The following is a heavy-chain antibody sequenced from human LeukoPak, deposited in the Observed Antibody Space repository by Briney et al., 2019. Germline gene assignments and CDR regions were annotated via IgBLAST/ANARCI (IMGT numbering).Heavy chain of an antibody. CDR1: GFTFSSYA. D-gene: IGHD3-9*01. V-gene: IGHV3-23*01. CDR3: AKDGVELRYFDGLFQYYFDY. J-gene: IGHJ4*02. Sequence: GGSLRLSCAASGFTFSSYAMSWVRQAPGKGLEWVSAISGSGGSTYYADSVKGRFTISRDNSKNTLYLQMNSLRAEDTAVYYCAKDGVELRYFDGLFQYYFDYWGQGTLVTVSS. CDR2: ISGSGGST.